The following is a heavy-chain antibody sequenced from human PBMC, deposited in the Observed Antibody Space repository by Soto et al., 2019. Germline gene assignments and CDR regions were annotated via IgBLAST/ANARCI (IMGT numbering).Heavy chain of an antibody. J-gene: IGHJ5*02. D-gene: IGHD3-3*01. Sequence: QLQLQESGPGLVKPSETLSLTCTVSGGSISSSSYYWGWVRQPPGKGLEWIGSIYYSGSTYYNPSIKSRVPISVDTSNTQFSLKLSSVTAADTAVYYCARLGYEFWSGYYKAIRWFDPWGQGTLVTVSS. CDR3: ARLGYEFWSGYYKAIRWFDP. CDR1: GGSISSSSYY. CDR2: IYYSGST. V-gene: IGHV4-39*01.